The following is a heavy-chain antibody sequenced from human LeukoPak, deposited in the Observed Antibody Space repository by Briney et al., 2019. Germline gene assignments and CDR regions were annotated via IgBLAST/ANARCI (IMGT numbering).Heavy chain of an antibody. J-gene: IGHJ4*02. D-gene: IGHD1-26*01. V-gene: IGHV3-7*01. CDR1: GFIFSTSW. CDR2: IKYDGGVK. CDR3: ARVLAWDLSDY. Sequence: GGSLRLSCAASGFIFSTSWMSWVRQAPGKGLEWVANIKYDGGVKYYVDSVEGRFTISRDNAKNSLYLQMNSLRAEDTAVYYCARVLAWDLSDYWGQGTLVTVSS.